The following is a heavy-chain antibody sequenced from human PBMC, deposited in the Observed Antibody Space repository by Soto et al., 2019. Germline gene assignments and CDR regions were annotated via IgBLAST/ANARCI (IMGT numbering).Heavy chain of an antibody. D-gene: IGHD3-10*01. CDR1: GDTFTKYA. CDR2: IVPVFGTL. CDR3: AGVASGSTWYYFDY. J-gene: IGHJ4*02. Sequence: QLQLVQSGAEVKKPGSSVRVSCKASGDTFTKYAISWLRQAPGQGLEWMGGIVPVFGTLNHAQRFKGRVTITADKSTSTSDVELTSLTAEDTAVYYCAGVASGSTWYYFDYWGQGTLVTVSS. V-gene: IGHV1-69*06.